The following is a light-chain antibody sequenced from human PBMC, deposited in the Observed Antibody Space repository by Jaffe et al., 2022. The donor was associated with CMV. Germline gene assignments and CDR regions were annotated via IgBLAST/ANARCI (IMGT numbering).Light chain of an antibody. J-gene: IGKJ4*01. CDR3: QQSSSTPLT. V-gene: IGKV1-39*01. CDR1: QNINNY. CDR2: TAS. Sequence: DIQMTQSPSSLSASVGDRVTISCRASQNINNYLNWYQLKPGKAPKLLIYTASTLQSGVSSRFSGSGSGTDFTLTISSLQPDDFATYYCQQSSSTPLTFGGGTKVEIK.